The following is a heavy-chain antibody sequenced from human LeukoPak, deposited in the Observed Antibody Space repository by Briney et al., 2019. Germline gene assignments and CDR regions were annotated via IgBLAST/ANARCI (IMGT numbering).Heavy chain of an antibody. J-gene: IGHJ3*02. V-gene: IGHV3-21*01. CDR3: ARGLGSYAYSDAFDI. Sequence: PGGSLRLACAASGFTFSSYSMNWVRQAPGKGLEWVSSISSSSSTYIYYADSLKGRFTVSRDKAKNSVYLEMTSLRVDDTGLYYCARGLGSYAYSDAFDIWGQGTLVTVSS. CDR2: ISSSSSTYI. CDR1: GFTFSSYS. D-gene: IGHD5-18*01.